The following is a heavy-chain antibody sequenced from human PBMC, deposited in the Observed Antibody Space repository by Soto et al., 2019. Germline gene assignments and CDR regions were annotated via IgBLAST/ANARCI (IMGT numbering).Heavy chain of an antibody. CDR1: GFSLSTSGVG. Sequence: QITLKESGPTLVKPTQPLTLTCTFSGFSLSTSGVGVCWIRQPPGKALEWLALIYWDDDKRYSPSLKSRLTITKATSKNQVVLTMTNMDPVDTATYYCAHSLRGAMVRGVIMSRIPYYFDYWGQGTLVTVSS. CDR2: IYWDDDK. CDR3: AHSLRGAMVRGVIMSRIPYYFDY. V-gene: IGHV2-5*02. D-gene: IGHD3-10*01. J-gene: IGHJ4*02.